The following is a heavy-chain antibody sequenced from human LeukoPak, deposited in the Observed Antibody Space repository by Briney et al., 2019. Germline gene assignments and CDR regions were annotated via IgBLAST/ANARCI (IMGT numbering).Heavy chain of an antibody. V-gene: IGHV4-4*09. Sequence: SETLSLTCTVSGGSISSYYWSWIRQPPGKGLEWIGYIYTSGSTNYNPSLKSRVTISVDTSKNQFSLKLSSVTAADTAVYYCARLKTAAGASVGGSIDYWGQGTLVTVSS. CDR2: IYTSGST. CDR1: GGSISSYY. CDR3: ARLKTAAGASVGGSIDY. J-gene: IGHJ4*02. D-gene: IGHD6-13*01.